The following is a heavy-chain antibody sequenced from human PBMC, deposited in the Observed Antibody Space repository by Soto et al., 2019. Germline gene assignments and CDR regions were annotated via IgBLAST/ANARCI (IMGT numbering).Heavy chain of an antibody. CDR3: TKGRGAGNWWGEY. J-gene: IGHJ4*02. Sequence: VQLLESGGGLVQPGGSLRVSCATSGFTFDNYAMTWVRQAPGKGLEWVSSMSAGGIDTYYADSVKGRFTMSRDSSKNTLFLQMNSLRVEDTDVYYCTKGRGAGNWWGEYWGQGTLVTVSS. D-gene: IGHD2-8*02. CDR2: MSAGGIDT. CDR1: GFTFDNYA. V-gene: IGHV3-23*01.